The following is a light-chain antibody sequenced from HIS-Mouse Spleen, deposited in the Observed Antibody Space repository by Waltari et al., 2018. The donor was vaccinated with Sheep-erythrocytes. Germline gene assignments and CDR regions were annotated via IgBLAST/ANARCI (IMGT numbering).Light chain of an antibody. CDR2: DVS. CDR1: SSDVGGSNY. V-gene: IGLV2-11*01. J-gene: IGLJ1*01. Sequence: QSALTQPRSVSGSPGQSVTISCTGTSSDVGGSNYVSWYQQHPVKAPKLMIYDVSKRPSGVPDRFSGSKSGNTASLTISGLQAEDEADYYCCSYAGSYNYVFGTGTKVTVL. CDR3: CSYAGSYNYV.